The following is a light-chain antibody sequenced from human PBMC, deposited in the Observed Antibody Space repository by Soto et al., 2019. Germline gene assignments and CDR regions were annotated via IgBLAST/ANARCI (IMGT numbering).Light chain of an antibody. J-gene: IGLJ1*01. CDR1: SSDVGGANY. Sequence: QSVLTQPPSASGSPGQSVTISCTGTSSDVGGANYVSWYQQHPGKAPKLIIYEVSKRPSGVPDRFSGSKSGNTASLTVSGLQAEDEADYYCSSYGGSNNFYVFGTGTKVTVL. CDR3: SSYGGSNNFYV. V-gene: IGLV2-8*01. CDR2: EVS.